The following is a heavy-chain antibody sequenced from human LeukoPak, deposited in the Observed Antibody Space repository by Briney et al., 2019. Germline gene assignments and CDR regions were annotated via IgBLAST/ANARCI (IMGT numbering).Heavy chain of an antibody. CDR2: IKQDGSEK. D-gene: IGHD3-3*01. CDR3: ARASIMIFGVDIMPNWFDP. J-gene: IGHJ5*02. Sequence: GGSLRPSCAASGFTFSSYWMSWVRKAPGRGLEWVANIKQDGSEKYYVDSVKGRFTISRDNAKNSLYLQMNSLRAEDTAVYYCARASIMIFGVDIMPNWFDPWGQGTPVTVSP. V-gene: IGHV3-7*01. CDR1: GFTFSSYW.